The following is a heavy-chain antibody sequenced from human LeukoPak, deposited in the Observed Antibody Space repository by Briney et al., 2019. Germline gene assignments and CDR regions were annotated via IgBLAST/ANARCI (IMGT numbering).Heavy chain of an antibody. Sequence: ASVKVSCKASGYTYTSYAMHWVRQAPGQRLEWMGWINAGNGNTKYSQEFQGRVTITRDTSASTAYMELSSLRSEDMAVYYCARTSSGWSHLDYWGQGTLVTVSS. CDR2: INAGNGNT. V-gene: IGHV1-3*03. CDR3: ARTSSGWSHLDY. CDR1: GYTYTSYA. D-gene: IGHD6-19*01. J-gene: IGHJ4*02.